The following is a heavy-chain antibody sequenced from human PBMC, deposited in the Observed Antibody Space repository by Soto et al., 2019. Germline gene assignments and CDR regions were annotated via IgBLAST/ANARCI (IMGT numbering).Heavy chain of an antibody. CDR2: IIPILGIA. Sequence: QVQLVQSGAVVKKPGSSVKVSCKASGGTFSSYTISWVRQAPGQGLEWMGRIIPILGIANYAQKFQGRVTITADKSTSTAYMELSSLRSEDTAVYYCATFYDSSSMDVWGQGTTVTVSS. CDR3: ATFYDSSSMDV. V-gene: IGHV1-69*02. D-gene: IGHD3-22*01. J-gene: IGHJ6*02. CDR1: GGTFSSYT.